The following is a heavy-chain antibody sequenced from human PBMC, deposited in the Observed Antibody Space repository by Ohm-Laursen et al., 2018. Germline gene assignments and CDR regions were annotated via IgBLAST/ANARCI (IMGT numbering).Heavy chain of an antibody. CDR1: GGSISTYY. CDR2: MYTSGSGSP. J-gene: IGHJ4*02. Sequence: GTLSLTCTVSGGSISTYYWSWIRQPAGKGLEWIGRMYTSGSGSPRYNPSLKSRVTMSVDTSNNQFSLRLSSVTATDTAVYYCARRWDGDYSFDSWGRGTLVTVSS. D-gene: IGHD4-17*01. V-gene: IGHV4-4*07. CDR3: ARRWDGDYSFDS.